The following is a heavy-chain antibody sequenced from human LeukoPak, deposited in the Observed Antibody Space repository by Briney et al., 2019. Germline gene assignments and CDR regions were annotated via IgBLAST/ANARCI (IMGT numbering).Heavy chain of an antibody. V-gene: IGHV3-74*01. CDR3: TRDLSPAHF. CDR1: GFTFSSYS. D-gene: IGHD2/OR15-2a*01. CDR2: INGDGSST. Sequence: GGSLRLSCAASGFTFSSYSMNWVRQAPGKGLKWVSRINGDGSSTVYADSMKGTFTISRDNAKNTLYLQMNSLRAEDTAVYYCTRDLSPAHFWGQGTLVTVSS. J-gene: IGHJ4*02.